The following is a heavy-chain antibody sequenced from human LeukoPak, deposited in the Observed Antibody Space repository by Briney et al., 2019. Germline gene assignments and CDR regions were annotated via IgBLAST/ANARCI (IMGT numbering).Heavy chain of an antibody. CDR2: INPSGGST. CDR1: GYAFTNYF. CDR3: ARLGAYLRSFDY. J-gene: IGHJ4*02. Sequence: ASVKVSCKASGYAFTNYFMHWVRQAPGQGLEWMGIINPSGGSTTYAQKFRGRVTMTRDTSTNTVYMELSSLTSEDTAVYYCARLGAYLRSFDYWGQGTLVTVSS. V-gene: IGHV1-46*01. D-gene: IGHD3-10*01.